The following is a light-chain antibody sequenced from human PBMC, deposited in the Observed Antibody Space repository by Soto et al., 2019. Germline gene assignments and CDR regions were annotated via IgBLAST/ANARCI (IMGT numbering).Light chain of an antibody. V-gene: IGKV1-9*01. CDR1: QGISSY. CDR3: QQLNSYPPRVT. CDR2: AAS. Sequence: DIQLTQSPSFLSASVGDRVTITCRASQGISSYLAWYQQKPGKAPKLLIYAASTLQSGVPSRFSGSGSGTEVTLTISSLQPEDFANYYCQQLNSYPPRVTFGGGTKVEIK. J-gene: IGKJ4*01.